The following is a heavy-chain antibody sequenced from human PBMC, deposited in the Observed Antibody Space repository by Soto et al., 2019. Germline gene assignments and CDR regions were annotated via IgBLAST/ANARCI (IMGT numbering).Heavy chain of an antibody. V-gene: IGHV3-7*01. J-gene: IGHJ6*02. CDR3: ARDRYSYYDFWSGSLPYYYFGMDV. Sequence: VGSLRLSCAASGFSFSSYWMSWVRQAPGKGLEWVANIKQDGSEKYYVDSVKGRFTISRDNAKNSLYLQMNSLRAEDTAVYYCARDRYSYYDFWSGSLPYYYFGMDVWGQGTTVTVSS. D-gene: IGHD3-3*01. CDR1: GFSFSSYW. CDR2: IKQDGSEK.